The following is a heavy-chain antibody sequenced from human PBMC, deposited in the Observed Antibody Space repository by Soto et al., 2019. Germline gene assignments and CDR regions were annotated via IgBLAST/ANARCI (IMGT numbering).Heavy chain of an antibody. CDR3: ARDYYKYYDSSGYYRSPAY. D-gene: IGHD3-22*01. CDR1: GFTFSSYA. V-gene: IGHV3-30-3*01. Sequence: GGSLRLSCAASGFTFSSYAMHWVRQAPGKGLEWVALISYDGSDKDYADSVKGRFTISRDNSRNTLFLQMNSLRAEDTAVYYCARDYYKYYDSSGYYRSPAYWGQGSLVTVSS. J-gene: IGHJ4*02. CDR2: ISYDGSDK.